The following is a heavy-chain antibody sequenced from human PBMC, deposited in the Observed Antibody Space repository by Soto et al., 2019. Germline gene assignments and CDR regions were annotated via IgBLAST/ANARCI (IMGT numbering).Heavy chain of an antibody. CDR3: ARGALGYCSSTSCYTGMRGFFDY. CDR2: INPNSGGT. CDR1: VYTFTGYY. V-gene: IGHV1-2*02. D-gene: IGHD2-2*02. J-gene: IGHJ4*02. Sequence: ASVKVSCKASVYTFTGYYMHWVRQAPGQGLEWMGWINPNSGGTNYAQKFQGRVTMTRDTSISTAYMELSRLRSDDTAVYYCARGALGYCSSTSCYTGMRGFFDYWGQGTLVTVSS.